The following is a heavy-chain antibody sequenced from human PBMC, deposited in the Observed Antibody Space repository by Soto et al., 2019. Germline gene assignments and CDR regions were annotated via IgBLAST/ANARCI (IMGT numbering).Heavy chain of an antibody. CDR1: GFTFSSYG. Sequence: PGGSLRLSCAASGFTFSSYGMHWVRQAPGKGLEWVAVIWYDGSNKYYADSVKGRFTISRDNSKNTLYLQMNSLRAEDTAVYYCAREDNYCSSTSCYDYYYYMDVWGKGTTVTVSS. CDR3: AREDNYCSSTSCYDYYYYMDV. CDR2: IWYDGSNK. J-gene: IGHJ6*03. D-gene: IGHD2-2*01. V-gene: IGHV3-33*01.